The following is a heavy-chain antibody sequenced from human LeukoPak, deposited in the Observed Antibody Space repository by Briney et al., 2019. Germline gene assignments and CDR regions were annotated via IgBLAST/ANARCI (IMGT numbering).Heavy chain of an antibody. CDR3: ARSPTTVTTDYYFDY. V-gene: IGHV4-4*07. CDR1: GGSISSYY. D-gene: IGHD4-17*01. Sequence: PSETLSLTCTVSGGSISSYYWSWIRQPAGKGLEWIGRIYTSGSTNYNPSLKSRVTMSVDTSKNQFSLKLSSVTAADTAVYYCARSPTTVTTDYYFDYWGQGTLITVSS. CDR2: IYTSGST. J-gene: IGHJ4*02.